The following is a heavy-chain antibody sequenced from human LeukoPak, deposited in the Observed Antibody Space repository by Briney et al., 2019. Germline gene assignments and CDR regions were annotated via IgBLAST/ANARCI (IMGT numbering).Heavy chain of an antibody. CDR1: GGSISTYY. D-gene: IGHD6-19*01. CDR3: ARDRYSSGWCLYDY. J-gene: IGHJ4*02. Sequence: SEALSLTCTVSGGSISTYYWSWIRQPPGKGLEWIGYIYYSGSTNYNPSLKSRVTISVDTSKNQFSLKLSSVTAADTAVYYCARDRYSSGWCLYDYWGQGTLVTVSS. V-gene: IGHV4-59*01. CDR2: IYYSGST.